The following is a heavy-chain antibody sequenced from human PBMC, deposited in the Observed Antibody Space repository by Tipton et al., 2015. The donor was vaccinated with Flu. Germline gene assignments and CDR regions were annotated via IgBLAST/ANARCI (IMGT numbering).Heavy chain of an antibody. CDR3: ARQSGYSATWHDAFKR. D-gene: IGHD3-22*01. J-gene: IGHJ3*01. Sequence: VQLVQSGPEVKKSGEFLQISCKGSGYSFNNYWIGWVRQMPGKGLEWMGIIHPADSDTKYNPSFEGQVTISVDKSISTAYLQWSSLQASDTAMYFCARQSGYSATWHDAFKRWGQGTMVTV. V-gene: IGHV5-51*01. CDR1: GYSFNNYW. CDR2: IHPADSDT.